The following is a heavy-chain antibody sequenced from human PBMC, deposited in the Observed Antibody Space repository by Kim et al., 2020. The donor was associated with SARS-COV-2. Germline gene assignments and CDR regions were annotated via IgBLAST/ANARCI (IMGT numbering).Heavy chain of an antibody. V-gene: IGHV4-4*02. CDR3: ARAECSGGSCYPPAAFDI. CDR1: GGSISSSNW. CDR2: IYHSGST. Sequence: SETLSLTCAVSGGSISSSNWWSWVRQPPGKGLEWIGEIYHSGSTNYNPSLKSRVTISVDKSKNQFSLKLSSVTAGDTAVYYCARAECSGGSCYPPAAFDIWGQGTMVTVSS. D-gene: IGHD2-15*01. J-gene: IGHJ3*02.